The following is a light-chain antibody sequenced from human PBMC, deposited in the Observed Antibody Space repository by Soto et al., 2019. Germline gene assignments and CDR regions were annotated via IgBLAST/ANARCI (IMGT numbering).Light chain of an antibody. J-gene: IGLJ2*01. CDR1: SSDVGSYNL. V-gene: IGLV2-23*01. CDR3: CSYAGSSTLV. Sequence: QSALTQPASVSGSPGQSITISCTGTSSDVGSYNLVSWYQQHPGKAPKLMIYEGSKRPSGVSNRLSGSKSGNAASLTISGPQAEDEADYYCCSYAGSSTLVFGGGTKLTVL. CDR2: EGS.